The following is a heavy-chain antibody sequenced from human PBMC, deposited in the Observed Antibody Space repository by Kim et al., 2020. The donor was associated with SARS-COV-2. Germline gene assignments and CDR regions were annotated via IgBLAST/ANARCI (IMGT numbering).Heavy chain of an antibody. CDR1: GFTFSSYS. Sequence: GGSLRLSCAASGFTFSSYSMNWVRQAPGKGLEWVSSISSSSSYIYYADSVKGRFTISRDNAKNSLYPQMNSLRAEDTAVYYCARRFGELLLDYWGQGTLVTVSS. V-gene: IGHV3-21*01. CDR3: ARRFGELLLDY. J-gene: IGHJ4*02. D-gene: IGHD3-10*01. CDR2: ISSSSSYI.